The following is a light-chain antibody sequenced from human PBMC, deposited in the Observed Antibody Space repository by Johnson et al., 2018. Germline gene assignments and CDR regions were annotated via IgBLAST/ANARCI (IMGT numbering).Light chain of an antibody. CDR3: GTWDSSLGAGNV. CDR1: SSNIGNNY. V-gene: IGLV1-51*02. J-gene: IGLJ1*01. CDR2: ENN. Sequence: QSVLTQPPSVSAAPGQKVTISCSGSSSNIGNNYVSWYQQLPGTAPKLLIYENNKRPSGIPDRFSGSKSGTSATLGITGLQTGDAADYYCGTWDSSLGAGNVFGTGTKCTVL.